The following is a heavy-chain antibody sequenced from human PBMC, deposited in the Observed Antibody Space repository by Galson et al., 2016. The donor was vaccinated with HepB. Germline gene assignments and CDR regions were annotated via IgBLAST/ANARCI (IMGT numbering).Heavy chain of an antibody. CDR2: IGSSGRST. J-gene: IGHJ6*03. CDR3: AKFRGAVYEQYYMDA. CDR1: GFSVSSYA. D-gene: IGHD5/OR15-5a*01. V-gene: IGHV3-23*01. Sequence: SLRLSCAASGFSVSSYAMSWVRQAPGKGLEWVSTIGSSGRSTYYTDSVKGRFTISRDNSKNTVYLQMDSLRADDTAVYYCAKFRGAVYEQYYMDAWGKGTAVTVSS.